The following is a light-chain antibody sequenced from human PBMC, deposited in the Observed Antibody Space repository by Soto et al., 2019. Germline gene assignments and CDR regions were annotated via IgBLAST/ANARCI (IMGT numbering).Light chain of an antibody. CDR2: EVS. CDR1: SSDVGGYDY. Sequence: QSVLTQPASVSGSPGRSITISCTGTSSDVGGYDYVSWYQQYPGKAPKLMIYEVSNRPSGVSNRFSGSKSGNTASLTISGLQAADEADYYCTSYTGSSTLYVFGTGTKVTVL. CDR3: TSYTGSSTLYV. J-gene: IGLJ1*01. V-gene: IGLV2-14*01.